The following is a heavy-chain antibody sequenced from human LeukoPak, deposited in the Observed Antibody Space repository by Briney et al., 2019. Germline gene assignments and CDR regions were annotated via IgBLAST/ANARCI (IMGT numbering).Heavy chain of an antibody. D-gene: IGHD6-6*01. CDR2: ISAYNGNT. CDR3: ARAEDRRGGSSPFDY. V-gene: IGHV1-18*01. J-gene: IGHJ4*02. CDR1: GYTFTSYG. Sequence: GSVKVSCKASGYTFTSYGISWVRQAPGQGLEWMGWISAYNGNTNYAQKLQGRVTMTTDTSTSTAYMELRSLRSDDTAVYYCARAEDRRGGSSPFDYWGQGTLVTVSS.